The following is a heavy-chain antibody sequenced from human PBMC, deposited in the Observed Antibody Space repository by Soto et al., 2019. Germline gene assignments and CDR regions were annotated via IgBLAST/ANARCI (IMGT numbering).Heavy chain of an antibody. CDR2: ISAYNGNT. J-gene: IGHJ4*02. CDR3: ARDAGDILTGPSPFAY. CDR1: GYTFTSYG. Sequence: GASVKVSCKASGYTFTSYGISWVRQAPGQGLEWMGWISAYNGNTNYAQKLQGRVTMTTDTSTSTAYMELRSLRSDDTAVYYCARDAGDILTGPSPFAYWGQGSLVTVSS. D-gene: IGHD3-9*01. V-gene: IGHV1-18*01.